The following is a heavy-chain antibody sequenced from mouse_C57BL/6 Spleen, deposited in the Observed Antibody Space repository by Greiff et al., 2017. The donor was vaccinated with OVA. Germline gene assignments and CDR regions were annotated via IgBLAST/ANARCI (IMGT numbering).Heavy chain of an antibody. Sequence: QVQLQQSGAELVKPGASVKISCKASGYAFSSYWMNWVKQRPGKGLEWIGQIYPGDGDTNYNGKFKGKATLTADKSSSSAYMQLSSLTSEDSAVYFCARVSYYDYDVDAMDYWGQGTSVTVSS. CDR1: GYAFSSYW. V-gene: IGHV1-80*01. CDR3: ARVSYYDYDVDAMDY. CDR2: IYPGDGDT. D-gene: IGHD2-4*01. J-gene: IGHJ4*01.